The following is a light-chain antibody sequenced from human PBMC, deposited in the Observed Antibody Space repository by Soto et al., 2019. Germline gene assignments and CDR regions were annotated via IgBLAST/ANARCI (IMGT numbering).Light chain of an antibody. CDR3: LSADTFPRS. V-gene: IGKV1-12*01. CDR1: QGISTW. J-gene: IGKJ3*01. CDR2: AAS. Sequence: DVQMTQSPSSVSATVGDRVTITCRASQGISTWLAWYQHKPGKAPKLLIYAASRLQCVVPSRFSGSGSGTDFSHTSSSLPPDDCATYYCLSADTFPRSFGPGTKVEIK.